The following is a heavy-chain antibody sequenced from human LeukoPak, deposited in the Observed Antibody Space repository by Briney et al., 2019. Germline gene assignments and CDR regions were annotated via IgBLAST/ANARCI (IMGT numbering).Heavy chain of an antibody. V-gene: IGHV4-34*01. D-gene: IGHD6-19*01. CDR3: ARSVGAVAAAPFDY. CDR2: INHSGST. CDR1: GGSFSGYY. Sequence: SETLSLTCAVYGGSFSGYYWNWIRQPPGKGLEWIGEINHSGSTNYNPSLKSRVTISVDTSKNQFSLKLSSVTAADTAVYYCARSVGAVAAAPFDYWGQGTLVTVSS. J-gene: IGHJ4*02.